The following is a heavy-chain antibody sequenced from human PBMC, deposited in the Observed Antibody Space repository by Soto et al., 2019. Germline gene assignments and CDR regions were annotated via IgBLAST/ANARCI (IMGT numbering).Heavy chain of an antibody. Sequence: QVQLVQSGAEVKKPGSSVKVSCKASGGSFSSNAISWVRQAPGQGLEWMGGIIPILGSANYARKFQDRLTITADGSTTTTYMELNSLRSEDAAVYYCASRERVDAFDIWGQGTVVTVSS. V-gene: IGHV1-69*01. CDR3: ASRERVDAFDI. J-gene: IGHJ3*02. CDR2: IIPILGSA. D-gene: IGHD1-26*01. CDR1: GGSFSSNA.